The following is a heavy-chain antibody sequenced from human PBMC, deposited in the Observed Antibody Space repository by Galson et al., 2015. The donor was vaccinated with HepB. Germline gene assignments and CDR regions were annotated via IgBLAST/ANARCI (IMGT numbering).Heavy chain of an antibody. CDR3: AMPYCDTTSCYRYLDH. J-gene: IGHJ4*02. CDR1: GGIFNTYA. Sequence: SVKVSCKASGGIFNTYAINWVRQAPGQGLEWMGGLVPAVGITNYAQKFQGGVTIIADYMELSGLTSEDTAVYFCAMPYCDTTSCYRYLDHWGQGSLVTVSS. D-gene: IGHD2-2*01. V-gene: IGHV1-69*10. CDR2: LVPAVGIT.